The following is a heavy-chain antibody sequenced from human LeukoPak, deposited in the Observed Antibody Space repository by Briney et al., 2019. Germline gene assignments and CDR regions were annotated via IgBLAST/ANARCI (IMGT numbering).Heavy chain of an antibody. CDR2: IKEDGSEK. J-gene: IGHJ4*02. D-gene: IGHD6-13*01. CDR3: ARDKQQLDYFDY. CDR1: GLNFSSRW. Sequence: PGGSLRLSCAASGLNFSSRWMNWVRQAPGQGLEWVASIKEDGSEKHYVDSVKGRFTISRDNGKNSLYLQMNSLRAEDTAVYYCARDKQQLDYFDYWGQGTLVTVSS. V-gene: IGHV3-7*03.